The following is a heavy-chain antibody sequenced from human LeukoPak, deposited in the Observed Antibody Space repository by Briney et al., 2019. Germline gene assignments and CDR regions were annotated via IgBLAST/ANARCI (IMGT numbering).Heavy chain of an antibody. J-gene: IGHJ3*02. CDR3: AREAGLGAFDI. V-gene: IGHV4-59*01. D-gene: IGHD6-19*01. CDR1: GYSISSYY. Sequence: SETLSLTCTVSGYSISSYYWSWIRQPPGKGLEWIGYIYYSGSTNYNPSLKSRVTISVGTSKNQFSLKLSSVTAADTAVYYCAREAGLGAFDIWGQGTMVTVSS. CDR2: IYYSGST.